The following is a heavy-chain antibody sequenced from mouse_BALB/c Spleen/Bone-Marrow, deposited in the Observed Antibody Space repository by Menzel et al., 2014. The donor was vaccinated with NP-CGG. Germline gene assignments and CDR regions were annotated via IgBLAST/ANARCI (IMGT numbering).Heavy chain of an antibody. CDR3: ARPSKPYGPFDY. Sequence: EVKLVESGGGLVQPGGSLKLSCAASGFDFSRYWMSWVRQAPGKGLEWIGEVNPDSSTINYTPSLKDKLIISRDNAKNTLYLQMNKVSSEDTALYYCARPSKPYGPFDYWGQGTALTVSS. V-gene: IGHV4-1*02. J-gene: IGHJ2*01. D-gene: IGHD1-1*02. CDR2: VNPDSSTI. CDR1: GFDFSRYW.